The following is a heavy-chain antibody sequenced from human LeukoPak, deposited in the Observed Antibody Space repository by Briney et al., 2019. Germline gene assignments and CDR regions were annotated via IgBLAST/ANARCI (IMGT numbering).Heavy chain of an antibody. CDR3: ARDRPNYYGSNGHYYKLNGDC. CDR1: GFTFSSYA. V-gene: IGHV3-23*01. J-gene: IGHJ4*02. CDR2: ITSSGAAT. Sequence: GGSLRLSCAASGFTFSSYAMSWVRQAPGKGLEWVSSITSSGAATYYADSVKRRFTIARDNSDNTLYLQMNILRAEDTAVYYCARDRPNYYGSNGHYYKLNGDCWGQGTLVTVSS. D-gene: IGHD3-22*01.